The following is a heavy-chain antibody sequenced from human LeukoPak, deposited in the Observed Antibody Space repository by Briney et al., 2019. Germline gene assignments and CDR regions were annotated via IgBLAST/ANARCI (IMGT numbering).Heavy chain of an antibody. Sequence: GGSLRLSCAASGFTFSDYYMSWIRQAPGKGLEWVSYISSSGSTIYYADSVKGRFTISRDNAKNSLYLQMNSLRAEDTAVYYRARATPKSSSWYVNYCYYMDVWGKGTTVTVSS. CDR3: ARATPKSSSWYVNYCYYMDV. CDR1: GFTFSDYY. V-gene: IGHV3-11*01. CDR2: ISSSGSTI. D-gene: IGHD6-13*01. J-gene: IGHJ6*03.